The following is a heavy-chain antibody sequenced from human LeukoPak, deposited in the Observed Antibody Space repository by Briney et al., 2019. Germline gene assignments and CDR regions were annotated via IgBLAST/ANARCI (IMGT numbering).Heavy chain of an antibody. V-gene: IGHV3-30*18. CDR3: AKDRKAAAGYFDY. D-gene: IGHD6-13*01. Sequence: GGSLRLSCAASGFTSSSYGMHWVRQAPGKGLEWVAVISYDGSNKYYADSVKGRFTISRDNSKNTLYLQMNSLRAEDMAVYYCAKDRKAAAGYFDYWGQGTLVTVSS. CDR2: ISYDGSNK. CDR1: GFTSSSYG. J-gene: IGHJ4*02.